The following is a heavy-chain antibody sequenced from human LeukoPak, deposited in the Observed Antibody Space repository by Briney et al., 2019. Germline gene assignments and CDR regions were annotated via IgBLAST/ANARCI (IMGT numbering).Heavy chain of an antibody. CDR3: AIPSDRFDY. Sequence: SETLSLTCAVYGGSFSGYYWSWIRQPPGKGLEWIGEINHSGNTNYNPSLKSRVTISVDTSKNQFSLKLSSVTAADTAVYYCAIPSDRFDYWGQGTLVTVSS. CDR2: INHSGNT. V-gene: IGHV4-34*01. CDR1: GGSFSGYY. J-gene: IGHJ4*02. D-gene: IGHD1-14*01.